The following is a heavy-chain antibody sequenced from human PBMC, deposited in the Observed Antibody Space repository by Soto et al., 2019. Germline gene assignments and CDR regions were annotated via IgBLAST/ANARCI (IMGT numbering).Heavy chain of an antibody. D-gene: IGHD6-13*01. Sequence: GGSLRLSCAASGFTFSDYYMSWIRQAPGKGLEWVSYISSSSSYTNYADSVKGRFTISRDNAKNSLYLQMNSLRAEDTAVYYCARDVESSSWYPYYFDYWGQGTLVTVSS. CDR1: GFTFSDYY. CDR2: ISSSSSYT. CDR3: ARDVESSSWYPYYFDY. J-gene: IGHJ4*02. V-gene: IGHV3-11*06.